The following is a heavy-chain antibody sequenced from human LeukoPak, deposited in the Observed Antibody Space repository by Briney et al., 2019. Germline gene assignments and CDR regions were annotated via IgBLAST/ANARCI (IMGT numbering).Heavy chain of an antibody. Sequence: GRFLRLPCAASGFTFSSYGMHWVRQAPGKGLEWVAVISYDGSNKYYADSVKGRFTISRDNSKNTLYLQMNSLRAEDTAVYYCAKVRYGYKYYFDYWGQGTLVTVSS. CDR1: GFTFSSYG. J-gene: IGHJ4*02. D-gene: IGHD5-24*01. V-gene: IGHV3-30*18. CDR2: ISYDGSNK. CDR3: AKVRYGYKYYFDY.